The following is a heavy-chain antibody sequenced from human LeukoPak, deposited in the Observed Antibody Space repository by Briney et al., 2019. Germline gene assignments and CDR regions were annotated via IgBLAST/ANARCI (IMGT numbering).Heavy chain of an antibody. J-gene: IGHJ4*02. D-gene: IGHD4-11*01. V-gene: IGHV4-61*05. CDR2: VFFRGST. Sequence: PSETLSLTCTVSGGSITSSHYYWGFMRQAPGKGLQWVGYVFFRGSTSYNPFLQSRVTISVDTSKNQFSLRLTSLTAADTAVYYCARGDYSGYVLDYWGRGALVTVSS. CDR3: ARGDYSGYVLDY. CDR1: GGSITSSHYY.